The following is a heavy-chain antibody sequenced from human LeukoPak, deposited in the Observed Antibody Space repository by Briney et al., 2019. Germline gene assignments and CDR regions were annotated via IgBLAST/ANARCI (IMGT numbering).Heavy chain of an antibody. CDR1: GDSVSSNSAA. Sequence: SQTLSLTCAISGDSVSSNSAAWNWLRQSPSRGLEWLGRTYYRSKWYNDYAVSVKSRMTINPDTSKNQFSLQLNSVSPEDTAVYYCTKATPGPSYYYGMDLWGKGTTVTVSS. CDR2: TYYRSKWYN. V-gene: IGHV6-1*01. J-gene: IGHJ6*04. CDR3: TKATPGPSYYYGMDL.